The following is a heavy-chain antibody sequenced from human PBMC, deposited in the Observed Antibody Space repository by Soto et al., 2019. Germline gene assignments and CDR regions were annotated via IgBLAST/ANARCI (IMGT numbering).Heavy chain of an antibody. J-gene: IGHJ5*02. D-gene: IGHD2-15*01. CDR1: GLTFSRYW. V-gene: IGHV3-74*01. Sequence: GGSLRLSCAASGLTFSRYWMHWVRHAPGKGLVWVSHINTDGSNTNYADSVKGRFTISRDNAKSTLFLQMNSLRDEDTAVYYCAREFCSGGNCYTYYFDPWGQGIPVTVSS. CDR2: INTDGSNT. CDR3: AREFCSGGNCYTYYFDP.